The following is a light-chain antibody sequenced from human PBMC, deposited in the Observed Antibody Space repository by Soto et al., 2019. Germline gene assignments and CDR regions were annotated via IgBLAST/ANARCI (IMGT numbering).Light chain of an antibody. Sequence: EIVLTQSPGTLSLSPGERATLSCRASQSVSSSYLAWYQQKPGQAPRLLIYGASSRATGIPDRFSGRGSGTDFTLTISRLEPEDVAVYYCQQDGSSPRVTFGQGKRLAIK. V-gene: IGKV3-20*01. CDR1: QSVSSSY. CDR2: GAS. J-gene: IGKJ5*01. CDR3: QQDGSSPRVT.